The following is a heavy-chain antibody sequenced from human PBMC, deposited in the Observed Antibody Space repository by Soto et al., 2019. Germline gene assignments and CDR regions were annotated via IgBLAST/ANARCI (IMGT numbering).Heavy chain of an antibody. D-gene: IGHD1-26*01. CDR1: GFTFSSYS. V-gene: IGHV3-21*01. J-gene: IGHJ4*02. CDR2: ISSSSSYI. Sequence: EVQLVESGGGLVKPGGSLRLSCAASGFTFSSYSMNWVRQAPGKGLEWVSSISSSSSYIYYADSVKGRFTISRDNAKNSLYRQMNSLRAEDTAVYYCAPGGGRWPSLPHPIDYWGQGTLVTVSS. CDR3: APGGGRWPSLPHPIDY.